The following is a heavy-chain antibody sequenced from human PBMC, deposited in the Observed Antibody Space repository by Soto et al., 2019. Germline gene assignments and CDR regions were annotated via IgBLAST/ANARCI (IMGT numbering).Heavy chain of an antibody. CDR3: ARVIWSGHLTSDL. J-gene: IGHJ5*02. Sequence: EVQVVESGGGLVQPGGSLRLSCAASGFTFSSNSMNWVRQAPGKGLEWISYISSSSSTIYADSVKGRFTISRDNAKNSLSLQTTSPSDAGAAVYYCARVIWSGHLTSDLWGQGTLVTVSS. CDR1: GFTFSSNS. V-gene: IGHV3-48*02. D-gene: IGHD3-3*01. CDR2: ISSSSSTI.